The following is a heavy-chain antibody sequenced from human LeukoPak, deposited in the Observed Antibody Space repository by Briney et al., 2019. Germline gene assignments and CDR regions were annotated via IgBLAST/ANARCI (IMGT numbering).Heavy chain of an antibody. CDR2: IYYSGSS. D-gene: IGHD2-2*01. Sequence: PSETLSLTCTVSGGSISSSSYYCGWLRQPPGKGLEWIGSIYYSGSSYYNPSLKSRVTISVDTSKNQFSLKLSSVTAADTAVYYCARRVVPAAMWSWVRTNFGYWGQGTLVTVSS. J-gene: IGHJ4*02. CDR1: GGSISSSSYY. CDR3: ARRVVPAAMWSWVRTNFGY. V-gene: IGHV4-39*01.